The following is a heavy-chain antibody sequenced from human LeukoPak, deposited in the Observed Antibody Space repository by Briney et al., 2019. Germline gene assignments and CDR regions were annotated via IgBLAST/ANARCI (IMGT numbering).Heavy chain of an antibody. CDR1: GGTFISYA. V-gene: IGHV1-69*13. CDR2: FIPIFCTP. D-gene: IGHD2-21*02. CDR3: ARDSGDLRDCGGDCYSRYYYGMDV. J-gene: IGHJ6*02. Sequence: GASVKVSCKASGGTFISYAISWVRQAPGQGLEWMGGFIPIFCTPHYAQKFQGRVTITADGSTSTAYMELSSLRSEDTAVYYCARDSGDLRDCGGDCYSRYYYGMDVWGQGTTVTVSS.